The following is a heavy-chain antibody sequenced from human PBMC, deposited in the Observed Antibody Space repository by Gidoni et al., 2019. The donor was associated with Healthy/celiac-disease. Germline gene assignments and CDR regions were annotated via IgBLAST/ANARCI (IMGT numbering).Heavy chain of an antibody. V-gene: IGHV5-51*01. J-gene: IGHJ4*02. CDR2: IYPGDSDT. D-gene: IGHD3-22*01. CDR1: GYSFTRSW. CDR3: ARRRGEYYYDSSGYYYVMDY. Sequence: EVQLVQSGAEVKKPGESLKISCKGSGYSFTRSWIGWVRQMPGKGLEWMGIIYPGDSDTRYSPSFQGQVTISADKSINTAYLQWSSLKASDTAMYYCARRRGEYYYDSSGYYYVMDYWGQGTLVTVSS.